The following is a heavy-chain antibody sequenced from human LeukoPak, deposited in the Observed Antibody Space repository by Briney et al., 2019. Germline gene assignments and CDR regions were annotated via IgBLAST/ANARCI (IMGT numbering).Heavy chain of an antibody. Sequence: GSLRLSCAASGFTFSSYAMSWIRQAPGKGLEWVSAITSSGGTTYYADSVKGRFTISRDNSKNTLYLQMNSLRAEDTAVYYCARDEVYSSSFDYWGQGTLVTVSS. D-gene: IGHD6-6*01. CDR1: GFTFSSYA. CDR3: ARDEVYSSSFDY. CDR2: ITSSGGTT. J-gene: IGHJ4*02. V-gene: IGHV3-23*01.